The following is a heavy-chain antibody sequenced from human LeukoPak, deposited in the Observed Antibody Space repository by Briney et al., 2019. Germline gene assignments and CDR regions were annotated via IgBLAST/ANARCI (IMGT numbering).Heavy chain of an antibody. CDR3: AKRGSGSVYGRFDY. J-gene: IGHJ4*02. CDR1: GFTVSSNY. V-gene: IGHV3-53*01. Sequence: GGSLRLSCAASGFTVSSNYMSWVRQAPGKGLEWVSVIYSGGSTYYADSVKGRFTISRDNSKNTLYLQMNSLRAEDTAVYYCAKRGSGSVYGRFDYWGQGTLVTVSS. D-gene: IGHD1-26*01. CDR2: IYSGGST.